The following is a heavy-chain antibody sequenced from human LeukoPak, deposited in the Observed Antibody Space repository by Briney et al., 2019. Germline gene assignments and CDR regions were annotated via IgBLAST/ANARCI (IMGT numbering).Heavy chain of an antibody. CDR1: GFTFSSYA. D-gene: IGHD2-21*01. CDR3: VKVGDDIVVDRGFDY. J-gene: IGHJ4*02. V-gene: IGHV3-23*01. CDR2: ISGRGGST. Sequence: PGGSLRLSCAASGFTFSSYAMTWVRRAPGKGLEWVSGISGRGGSTYYADSVKGRFTVSRDNSKNTLYLQMNSLRADDTAVYYCVKVGDDIVVDRGFDYWGQGTLVTVSS.